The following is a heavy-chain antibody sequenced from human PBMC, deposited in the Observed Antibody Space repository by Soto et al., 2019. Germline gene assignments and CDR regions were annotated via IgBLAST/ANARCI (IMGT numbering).Heavy chain of an antibody. CDR1: GYTFNIYG. Sequence: SVKVSCKASGYTFNIYGINWVRQAPGQGLEWMGWISPYNGNQKYAQNLQGRVTMTTDTSTSTAYMELRSLRSDDTAMYYCARHSDGSGSSYTDCWGQGNLVTVSS. V-gene: IGHV1-18*01. D-gene: IGHD3-10*01. J-gene: IGHJ4*02. CDR2: ISPYNGNQ. CDR3: ARHSDGSGSSYTDC.